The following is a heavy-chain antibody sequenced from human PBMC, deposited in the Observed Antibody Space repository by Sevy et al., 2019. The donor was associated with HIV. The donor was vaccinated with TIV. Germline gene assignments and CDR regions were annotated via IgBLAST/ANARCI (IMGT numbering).Heavy chain of an antibody. J-gene: IGHJ5*02. V-gene: IGHV3-30-3*01. Sequence: GGSLRLSCAASGFTFSSYAMRWVRQAPGKGLEWVAVISYDGSNKYYADSVKGRFTISRDNSKNTLYLQMNSLRAEDTAVYYCARELPVGYCISTSCYPGGNWFDPWGQGTLVTVSS. CDR2: ISYDGSNK. CDR1: GFTFSSYA. D-gene: IGHD2-2*03. CDR3: ARELPVGYCISTSCYPGGNWFDP.